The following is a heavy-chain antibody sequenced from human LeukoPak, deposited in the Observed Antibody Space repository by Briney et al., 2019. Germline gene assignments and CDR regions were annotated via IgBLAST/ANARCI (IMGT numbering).Heavy chain of an antibody. CDR3: ARVGATPGWFDP. CDR2: IWYDGSNK. D-gene: IGHD1-26*01. Sequence: GGSLRLSCAASGFTFSSYGMHWVRQAPGKGLEWVAVIWYDGSNKYYADSVKGRFTISRDNAKNSLYLQMNSLRAEDTAVYYCARVGATPGWFDPWGQGTLVTVSS. J-gene: IGHJ5*02. V-gene: IGHV3-33*01. CDR1: GFTFSSYG.